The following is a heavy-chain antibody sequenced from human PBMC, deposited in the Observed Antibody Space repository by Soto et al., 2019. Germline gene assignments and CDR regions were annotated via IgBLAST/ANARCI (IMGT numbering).Heavy chain of an antibody. D-gene: IGHD3-3*01. CDR3: ARDGFLGDYYYYGMDV. Sequence: SVKVSCKASGGTFSSYAISWVRQAPGQGLEWMGGIIPIVGTANYAQKFQGRVTITADESTSTAYMELSSLRSEDTAVYYCARDGFLGDYYYYGMDVWGQGTTVTVSS. CDR1: GGTFSSYA. CDR2: IIPIVGTA. J-gene: IGHJ6*02. V-gene: IGHV1-69*13.